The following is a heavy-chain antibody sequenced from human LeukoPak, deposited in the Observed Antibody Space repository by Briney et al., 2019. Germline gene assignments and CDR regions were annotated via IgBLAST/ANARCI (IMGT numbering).Heavy chain of an antibody. J-gene: IGHJ4*02. Sequence: GGSLRLSCAASGFTFSSYAMRWVRQARGKGLEGVSAIRGSGGSTYYADSVKGRFTISRDNSKNTLYLQLKSLRAEDTAVYYCAKDLRVFAYCGSDCSGFGYWGQGTLVTVSS. CDR3: AKDLRVFAYCGSDCSGFGY. D-gene: IGHD2-21*02. CDR2: IRGSGGST. CDR1: GFTFSSYA. V-gene: IGHV3-23*01.